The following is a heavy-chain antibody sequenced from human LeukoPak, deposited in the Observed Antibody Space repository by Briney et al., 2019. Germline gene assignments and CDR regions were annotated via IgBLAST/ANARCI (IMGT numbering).Heavy chain of an antibody. D-gene: IGHD3-10*01. J-gene: IGHJ3*02. V-gene: IGHV4-59*01. CDR2: ISYSAST. CDR3: ASGGYYGSGAFHI. Sequence: SETLSLTCTVSGGYINSYYWSWIRQPPGKGPDSIWYISYSASTNYSPSLKSRVTISEDTSKNQFYLKLSSVTAADTAVYYCASGGYYGSGAFHIWGQGTMVTVSS. CDR1: GGYINSYY.